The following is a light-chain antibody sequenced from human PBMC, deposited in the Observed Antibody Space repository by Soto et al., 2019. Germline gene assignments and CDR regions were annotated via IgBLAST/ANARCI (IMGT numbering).Light chain of an antibody. CDR1: QSVSSSY. Sequence: EIVLTQSPGTLSLSPGERATLSCRASQSVSSSYLAWYQQKPGQAPRLLLYFASSRATGIPDRFSGSGSGTDFTLTISRREPDDFAVYYCQQYGGAPPYTFGQGTKLKIK. J-gene: IGKJ2*01. CDR2: FAS. CDR3: QQYGGAPPYT. V-gene: IGKV3-20*01.